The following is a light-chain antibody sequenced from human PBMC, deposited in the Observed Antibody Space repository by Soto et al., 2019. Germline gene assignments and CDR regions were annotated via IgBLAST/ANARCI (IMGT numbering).Light chain of an antibody. CDR3: QQYDNWPLT. CDR2: DSS. CDR1: QSISSN. J-gene: IGKJ4*01. Sequence: EIVMTQSPATLSVSPGERATLSCRASQSISSNLAWYQQKPGQSPRLLIYDSSTRATDIPARFSGSGSGTEFTLTISSLQAEDFALYYCQQYDNWPLTLGGGTKVDIK. V-gene: IGKV3D-15*01.